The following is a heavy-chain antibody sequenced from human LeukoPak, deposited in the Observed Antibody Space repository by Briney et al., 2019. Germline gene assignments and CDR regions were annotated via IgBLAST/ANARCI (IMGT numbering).Heavy chain of an antibody. CDR3: AKDQGGPSGHWNDIDY. J-gene: IGHJ4*02. CDR2: ISGSGGST. D-gene: IGHD1-1*01. Sequence: GGSLRLSCAASGFTFSSYAMSWVRQAPGKVLEWVSAISGSGGSTYYADSVKGRFTISRDNSKNTLYLQMNSMRAEDTAVYYCAKDQGGPSGHWNDIDYWGQGTLVTVSS. CDR1: GFTFSSYA. V-gene: IGHV3-23*01.